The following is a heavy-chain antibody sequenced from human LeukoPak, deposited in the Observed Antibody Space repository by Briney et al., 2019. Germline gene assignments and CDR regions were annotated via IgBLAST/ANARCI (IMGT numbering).Heavy chain of an antibody. D-gene: IGHD3-10*02. CDR2: ISSSGSTI. J-gene: IGHJ6*04. Sequence: GGTLRLSCAASGFTFSRYEMNWVRQAPGKGLEWVSYISSSGSTIYYADSVKGRFTISRDNARNSLYLQMNSLRAEDTAVYYCAELGITMIGGVWGKGTTVTISS. V-gene: IGHV3-48*03. CDR1: GFTFSRYE. CDR3: AELGITMIGGV.